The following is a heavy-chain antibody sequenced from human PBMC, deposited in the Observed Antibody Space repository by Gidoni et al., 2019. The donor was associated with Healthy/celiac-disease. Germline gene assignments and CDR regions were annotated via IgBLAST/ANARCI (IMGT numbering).Heavy chain of an antibody. Sequence: EVQLLESGGGVVQPGGSLRLSCAASGCTFSSYAMSWVRQAPGKGLEWVSAISGSGGSTYYADSVEGRFTISRDNSKSTLYLQMNSLRAEDTAVYYCAKGETTMVRGVATYWGQGTLVTVSS. CDR2: ISGSGGST. CDR3: AKGETTMVRGVATY. J-gene: IGHJ4*02. CDR1: GCTFSSYA. D-gene: IGHD3-10*01. V-gene: IGHV3-23*01.